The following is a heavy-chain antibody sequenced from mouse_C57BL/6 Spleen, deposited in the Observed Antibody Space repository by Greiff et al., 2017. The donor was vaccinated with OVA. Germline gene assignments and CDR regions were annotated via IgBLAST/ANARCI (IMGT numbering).Heavy chain of an antibody. J-gene: IGHJ2*01. CDR1: GFPFPSYC. V-gene: IGHV1-56*01. CDR3: AIYDYAYYFDY. Sequence: QVQLQQSGPELVRPSASVSISCTAPGFPFPSYCLQWVRQPPGQGLEWLGVIFPGSGSTYYTEKFKGKATLTVDTSSSTAYMQLSSLTSEDSAVSVCAIYDYAYYFDYWGQGTTLTVSS. D-gene: IGHD2-4*01. CDR2: IFPGSGST.